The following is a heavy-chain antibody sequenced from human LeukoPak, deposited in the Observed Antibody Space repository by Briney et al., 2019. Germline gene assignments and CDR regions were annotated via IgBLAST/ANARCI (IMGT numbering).Heavy chain of an antibody. CDR2: ISYDGSNK. V-gene: IGHV3-30*18. CDR1: GFTFSSYG. CDR3: AKDGPYDYVWGSYRPD. D-gene: IGHD3-16*02. J-gene: IGHJ4*02. Sequence: GGSLRLSCAASGFTFSSYGMHWVRQAPGKGLEWVAVISYDGSNKYYADSVKGRFTISRDNSKNTLYLQMNSLRAEDTAVYYCAKDGPYDYVWGSYRPDWGQGTLVTVSS.